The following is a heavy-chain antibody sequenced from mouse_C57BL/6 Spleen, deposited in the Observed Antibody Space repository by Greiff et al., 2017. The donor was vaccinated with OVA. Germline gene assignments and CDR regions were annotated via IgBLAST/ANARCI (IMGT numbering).Heavy chain of an antibody. V-gene: IGHV7-3*01. CDR2: IRNKANGYTT. D-gene: IGHD2-5*01. Sequence: EVQGVESGGGLVQPGGSLSLSCAASGFTFTDYYMSWVRQPPGKALEWLGFIRNKANGYTTKYSASVKGRFTISRDNSQSILYLQMNALRAEDSATYCCARWYSNYWYFDVWGTGTTVTVSS. CDR1: GFTFTDYY. CDR3: ARWYSNYWYFDV. J-gene: IGHJ1*03.